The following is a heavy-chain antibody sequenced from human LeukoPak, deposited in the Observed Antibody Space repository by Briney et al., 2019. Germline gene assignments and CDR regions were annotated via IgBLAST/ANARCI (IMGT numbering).Heavy chain of an antibody. Sequence: GGSLRLSCAASGFTFSSYWMHWVRQAPGKGLVWVSRINSDGSSTSYADSVKGRFTISRDNAKNTLYLQMNSLRAEDTAVYYCAKEFRGGWPFDYWGQGTLVTVSS. CDR1: GFTFSSYW. CDR2: INSDGSST. J-gene: IGHJ4*02. CDR3: AKEFRGGWPFDY. V-gene: IGHV3-74*01. D-gene: IGHD6-19*01.